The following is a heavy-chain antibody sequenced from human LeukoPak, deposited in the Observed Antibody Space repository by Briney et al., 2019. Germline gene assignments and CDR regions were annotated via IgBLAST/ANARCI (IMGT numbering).Heavy chain of an antibody. D-gene: IGHD3-10*01. V-gene: IGHV1-2*02. CDR1: GYTFTGQY. CDR3: ATGSGTYSPDY. Sequence: ASVKVSCKASGYTFTGQYLHWVRQAPGQGLEWMVWITPNSGGTNYAQKFQGRVTMTRDTSISTAYMELSRLRSDDTAIYYCATGSGTYSPDYWGQGTLVTVSS. J-gene: IGHJ4*02. CDR2: ITPNSGGT.